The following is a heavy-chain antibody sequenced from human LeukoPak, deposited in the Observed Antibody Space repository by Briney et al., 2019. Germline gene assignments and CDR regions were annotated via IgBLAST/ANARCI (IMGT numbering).Heavy chain of an antibody. CDR1: GGSISSYY. CDR3: ARAPRSTIFPWWFDP. V-gene: IGHV4-59*08. J-gene: IGHJ5*02. Sequence: SEILSLTCTVSGGSISSYYWSWIRQPPGKGLEWIGYIYYSGSTNYNPSLKSRVTISVDTSKNQFSLKLSSVTAADTAVYYCARAPRSTIFPWWFDPWGQGTLVTVSS. D-gene: IGHD3-9*01. CDR2: IYYSGST.